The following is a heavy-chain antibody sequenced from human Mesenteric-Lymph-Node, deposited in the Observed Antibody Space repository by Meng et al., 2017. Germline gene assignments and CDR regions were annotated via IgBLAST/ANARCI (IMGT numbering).Heavy chain of an antibody. CDR1: EFTFSTYE. J-gene: IGHJ4*02. CDR3: ARDGPTTVTLDY. V-gene: IGHV3-48*03. Sequence: LSLTCAASEFTFSTYEMNWVRQAPGKGLEWVSYISGSGSTISYAASVKGRFTVSRDNAKNSLYLQMNSLRAEDTAVYYCARDGPTTVTLDYWGQGTLVTVSS. D-gene: IGHD4-17*01. CDR2: ISGSGSTI.